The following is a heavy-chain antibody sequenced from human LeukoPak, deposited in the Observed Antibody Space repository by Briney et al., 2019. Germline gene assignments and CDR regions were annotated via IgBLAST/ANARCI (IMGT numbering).Heavy chain of an antibody. CDR3: ARVRGAYCGGDCYLTYYYYYMDV. CDR2: ISAYNGNT. V-gene: IGHV1-18*01. Sequence: GASVKVSCKASGYTFTSYGISWVRQAPGQGLEWMGWISAYNGNTNYAQKLQGRVTMTTDTSTSTAYMELRSLRSDDTAVYYCARVRGAYCGGDCYLTYYYYYMDVWGKGTTVTVSS. CDR1: GYTFTSYG. D-gene: IGHD2-21*02. J-gene: IGHJ6*03.